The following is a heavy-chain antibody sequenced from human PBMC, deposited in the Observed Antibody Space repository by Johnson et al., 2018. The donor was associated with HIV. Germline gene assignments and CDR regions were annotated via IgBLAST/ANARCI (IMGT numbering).Heavy chain of an antibody. J-gene: IGHJ3*02. CDR1: GFTFTSFA. Sequence: LVESGGGVVQPGTSLRLSCAASGFTFTSFAMHWVRQAPGQGLEWVAFISYDGSNKYYADSVKGRFTISRDNSKNTLYLQMNSLRAEDTAVYYCAKRGSGWPSDAFDIWGQGTMVTVSS. D-gene: IGHD6-19*01. CDR2: ISYDGSNK. V-gene: IGHV3-30-3*02. CDR3: AKRGSGWPSDAFDI.